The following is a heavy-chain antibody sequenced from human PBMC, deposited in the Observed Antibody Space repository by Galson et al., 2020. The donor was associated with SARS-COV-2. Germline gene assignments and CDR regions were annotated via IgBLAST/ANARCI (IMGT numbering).Heavy chain of an antibody. Sequence: GGSLRLSCAASGFTFSSYSMNWVRQAPGKGLEWVSSISSSSSYIYYADSVKGRFTISSDNAKNSLYLQMNSLRAEDTAVYYCARFSPYYYYYGMDVWGQGTTVTVSS. CDR1: GFTFSSYS. CDR2: ISSSSSYI. CDR3: ARFSPYYYYYGMDV. V-gene: IGHV3-21*01. J-gene: IGHJ6*02.